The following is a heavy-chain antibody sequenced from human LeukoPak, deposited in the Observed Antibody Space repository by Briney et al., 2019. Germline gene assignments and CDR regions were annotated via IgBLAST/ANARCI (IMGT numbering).Heavy chain of an antibody. CDR2: ISGSGGST. J-gene: IGHJ4*02. Sequence: GGSLRLSCAASGFTFSSYAMSWVRQAPGKGLEWVSAISGSGGSTYYADSVKGRFTISRDSSKNTLYLQMNSLRAEDTAVYYCAKETDIVVVVAATFFDYWGQGTLVTVSS. V-gene: IGHV3-23*01. CDR3: AKETDIVVVVAATFFDY. CDR1: GFTFSSYA. D-gene: IGHD2-15*01.